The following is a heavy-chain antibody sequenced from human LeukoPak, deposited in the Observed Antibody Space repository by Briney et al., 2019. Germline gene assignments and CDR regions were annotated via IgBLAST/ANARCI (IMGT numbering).Heavy chain of an antibody. V-gene: IGHV4-39*07. CDR1: GGSISSGNYY. CDR2: IYYSGST. D-gene: IGHD3-10*01. CDR3: ARGGYYGSGNDFRFDP. J-gene: IGHJ5*02. Sequence: KPSETLSLTCTVSGGSISSGNYYWGWIRQPPGKGLEWIGSIYYSGSTYYNPSLKSRVTMSVETSKNQFSLKLKSVTAADTAVYYCARGGYYGSGNDFRFDPWGQGTLVTVSS.